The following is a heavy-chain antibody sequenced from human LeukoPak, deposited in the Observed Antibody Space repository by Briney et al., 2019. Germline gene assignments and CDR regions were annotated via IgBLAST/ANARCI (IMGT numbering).Heavy chain of an antibody. CDR1: GFTFSSYA. CDR2: ISGSGGST. V-gene: IGHV3-23*01. Sequence: GGSLRLSCAASGFTFSSYAMSWVRQAPGKGLEWVSAISGSGGSTYYADSVKGRFTISRDNAKNSLYLQMNSLRAEDTALYYCAREYYDFWSGYYSYWGQGTLVTVSS. J-gene: IGHJ4*02. CDR3: AREYYDFWSGYYSY. D-gene: IGHD3-3*01.